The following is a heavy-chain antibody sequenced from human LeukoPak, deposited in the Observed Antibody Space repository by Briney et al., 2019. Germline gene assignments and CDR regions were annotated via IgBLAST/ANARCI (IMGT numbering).Heavy chain of an antibody. D-gene: IGHD6-13*01. V-gene: IGHV3-21*01. CDR1: GFTFSSYS. J-gene: IGHJ4*02. CDR3: ARVGDSSSWYGIDY. Sequence: PGGSLRLSCAASGFTFSSYSMNWVHQAPGKGLEWVSSISSSSSYIYYADSVKGRFTISRDNAKNSLYLQMNSLRAEDTAVYYCARVGDSSSWYGIDYWGQGTLVTVSS. CDR2: ISSSSSYI.